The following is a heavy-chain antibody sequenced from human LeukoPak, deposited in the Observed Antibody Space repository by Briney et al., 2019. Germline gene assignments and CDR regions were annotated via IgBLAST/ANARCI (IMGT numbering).Heavy chain of an antibody. CDR1: GGTFSSYA. CDR3: VRDLGYCSSTSCYGDSDCFDP. V-gene: IGHV1-69*01. D-gene: IGHD2-2*01. Sequence: SVKVSCKASGGTFSSYAISWVRQAPGQGLELMGGIIPIFGTANYAQKFQGRVTITADESTSTAYMELSSLRSEDTAVYYCVRDLGYCSSTSCYGDSDCFDPWGQGTLVTVSS. J-gene: IGHJ5*02. CDR2: IIPIFGTA.